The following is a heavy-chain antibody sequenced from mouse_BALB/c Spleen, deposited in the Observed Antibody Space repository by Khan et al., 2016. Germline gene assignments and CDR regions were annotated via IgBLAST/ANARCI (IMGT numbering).Heavy chain of an antibody. V-gene: IGHV1-9*01. CDR2: ILPGSGYS. CDR1: GYTFSNYW. Sequence: QVQLKQSGAELMKPGASVKISCKATGYTFSNYWIEWVKQRPGHGLGWIGDILPGSGYSNSNENFKGKATFTADASSNTAYMQLISLTSEDSAVYFCARAWYSMDYWGQGTSVTVSS. J-gene: IGHJ4*01. CDR3: ARAWYSMDY.